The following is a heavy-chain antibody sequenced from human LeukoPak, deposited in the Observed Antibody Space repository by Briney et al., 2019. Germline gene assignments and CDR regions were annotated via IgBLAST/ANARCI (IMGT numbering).Heavy chain of an antibody. V-gene: IGHV4-4*07. CDR2: IYTIGST. CDR3: ARPGYDFWSGYYRGPDY. CDR1: GGSISSYY. J-gene: IGHJ4*02. D-gene: IGHD3-3*01. Sequence: SETLSLTCTVSGGSISSYYWSWIRQPAGKGLEWIGRIYTIGSTNYNPSLKSRVTMSVDTSKNQFSLKLSSVTAADTAVYYCARPGYDFWSGYYRGPDYWGQGTLVTVSS.